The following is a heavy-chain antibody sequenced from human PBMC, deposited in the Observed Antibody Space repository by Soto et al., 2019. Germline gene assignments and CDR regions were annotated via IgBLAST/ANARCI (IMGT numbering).Heavy chain of an antibody. D-gene: IGHD3-10*01. V-gene: IGHV3-30*18. CDR2: ISYDGNNK. Sequence: GGSLRLSCAASGFTFSTYGMHWVRQAPGKGLEWVAVISYDGNNKYYADSVKGRFTISRDNSKNTLYLQMNSLRAEDTAVYYCAKRAYGRYNWFDPWGQGTLVTVSS. CDR3: AKRAYGRYNWFDP. J-gene: IGHJ5*02. CDR1: GFTFSTYG.